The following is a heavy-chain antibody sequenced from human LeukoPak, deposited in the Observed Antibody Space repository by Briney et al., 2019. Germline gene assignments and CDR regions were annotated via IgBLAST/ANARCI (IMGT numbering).Heavy chain of an antibody. CDR1: GFTFSSYA. V-gene: IGHV3-23*01. D-gene: IGHD6-19*01. J-gene: IGHJ4*02. CDR2: ISGSGGST. Sequence: GGSLRLSCAASGFTFSSYAMSWVRQAPGKGLEWVSAISGSGGSTYYADSVKGRFTISRDNSKNTLYLQMNSLRAEDTAVYYCAKGWDTAWRTGWYTFDYWGQGALVTVSS. CDR3: AKGWDTAWRTGWYTFDY.